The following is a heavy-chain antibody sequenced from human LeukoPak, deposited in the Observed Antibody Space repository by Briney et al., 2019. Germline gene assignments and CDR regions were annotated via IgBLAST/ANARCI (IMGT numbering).Heavy chain of an antibody. CDR3: ATNRRGAFDN. J-gene: IGHJ4*02. CDR2: IKQDGSEK. V-gene: IGHV3-7*01. Sequence: PGGSLRLSCAASGFTFSTYWMSWVRQAPGKGLEWVAHIKQDGSEKYYVDSVKGRFTISRDNADNSLYLQMNSLRAEDTAVYYCATNRRGAFDNWGQGTLVTVSS. D-gene: IGHD4/OR15-4a*01. CDR1: GFTFSTYW.